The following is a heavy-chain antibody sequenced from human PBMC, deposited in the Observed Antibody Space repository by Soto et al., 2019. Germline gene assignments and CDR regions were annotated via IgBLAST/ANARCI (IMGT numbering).Heavy chain of an antibody. CDR3: ARGEGYYGSGNPP. CDR1: GGSISSYY. J-gene: IGHJ5*02. CDR2: IYTSGST. V-gene: IGHV4-4*07. D-gene: IGHD3-10*01. Sequence: SETLSLTCTVSGGSISSYYWSWIRQPAGKGLEWIGRIYTSGSTNYNPSLKSRVTMSVDTSKNQLSLKLSSVTAADTAVYCCARGEGYYGSGNPPWGPGTLVTVSS.